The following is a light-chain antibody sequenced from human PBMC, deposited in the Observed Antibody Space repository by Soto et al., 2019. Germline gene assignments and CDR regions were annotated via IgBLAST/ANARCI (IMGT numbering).Light chain of an antibody. CDR1: RSDVGSYNL. J-gene: IGLJ1*01. Sequence: QSALTQPASVSGSPGQSITISCTGTRSDVGSYNLVSWYQQYPGKAPKLIISEGSKRPSGVSNRFSGSRSGNTASLTISGLQAEDEAEYYCCSYAGSSTPYVFGTGTKVTVL. CDR3: CSYAGSSTPYV. V-gene: IGLV2-23*01. CDR2: EGS.